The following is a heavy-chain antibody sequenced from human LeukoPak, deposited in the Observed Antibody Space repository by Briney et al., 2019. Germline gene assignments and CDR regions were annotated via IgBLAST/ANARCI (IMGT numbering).Heavy chain of an antibody. J-gene: IGHJ3*01. V-gene: IGHV1-2*04. CDR1: GYTFTGYY. CDR2: INPNSGGT. Sequence: GASVKVSCKASGYTFTGYYMHWVRQAPGQGLEWMGWINPNSGGTNYAQKFQGWVTMTRDTSISTAYMELSRLRSDDTAVYYCARDPRRFGELPPGAFDVWGQGTMVTVSS. D-gene: IGHD3-10*01. CDR3: ARDPRRFGELPPGAFDV.